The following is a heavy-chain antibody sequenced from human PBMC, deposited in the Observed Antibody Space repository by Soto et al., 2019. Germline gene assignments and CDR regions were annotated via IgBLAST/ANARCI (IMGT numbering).Heavy chain of an antibody. J-gene: IGHJ5*02. Sequence: AGATLLSPAQGLTLTCTFSGFALSTSGVGVGWIRRPPGKALEWRSLIYWNDDKRPSPSHKSRPPITQDTSTNPVVITMTTTDPVDTATYSCDNKIPQGSSSSFNSFDPWRQGTLATVPS. CDR2: IYWNDDK. D-gene: IGHD6-13*01. V-gene: IGHV2-5*01. CDR3: DNKIPQGSSSSFNSFDP. CDR1: GFALSTSGVG.